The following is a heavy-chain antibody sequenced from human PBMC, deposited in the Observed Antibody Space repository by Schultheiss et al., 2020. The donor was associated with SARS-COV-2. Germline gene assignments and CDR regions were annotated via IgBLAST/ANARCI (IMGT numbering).Heavy chain of an antibody. D-gene: IGHD1-14*01. V-gene: IGHV3-7*03. J-gene: IGHJ6*02. CDR1: GFTFSSYW. CDR2: IKQDGSEK. Sequence: GGSLRLSCAASGFTFSSYWMSWVRQAPGKGLEWVANIKQDGSEKYYVDSVKGRFTISRDNSKNTLYLQMNSLRAEDTAVYYCAKDPRDTEKYYYYYYGMDVWGQGTTVTVSS. CDR3: AKDPRDTEKYYYYYYGMDV.